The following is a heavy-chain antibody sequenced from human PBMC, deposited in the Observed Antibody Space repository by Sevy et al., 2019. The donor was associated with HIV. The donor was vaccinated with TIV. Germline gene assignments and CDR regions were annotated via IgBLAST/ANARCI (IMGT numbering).Heavy chain of an antibody. D-gene: IGHD6-13*01. Sequence: VGSLRLSCAASGVTFSYYGMHWVRQAPGKGLEWVAFIGYDGDTKYFEDSVKGRFTISRDTSKNTLYLQMNSLRTEDTAFYYCAKNTAAAGIGGFDYWGQGTLVTVSS. J-gene: IGHJ4*02. CDR2: IGYDGDTK. CDR1: GVTFSYYG. CDR3: AKNTAAAGIGGFDY. V-gene: IGHV3-30*02.